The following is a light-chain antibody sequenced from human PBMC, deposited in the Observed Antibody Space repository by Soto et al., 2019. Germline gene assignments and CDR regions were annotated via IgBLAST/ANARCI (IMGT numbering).Light chain of an antibody. J-gene: IGKJ2*02. CDR3: QKYYRSCT. CDR1: QSVTDW. Sequence: DIQLTQSPSTLSASVGDRVTITCRASQSVTDWLAWYQQKPGKAPKLLIYDASSLQSGVPSRFSGSGSGTEFPLTISSLQPDDFATYYCQKYYRSCTFGQGTKVDIK. CDR2: DAS. V-gene: IGKV1-5*01.